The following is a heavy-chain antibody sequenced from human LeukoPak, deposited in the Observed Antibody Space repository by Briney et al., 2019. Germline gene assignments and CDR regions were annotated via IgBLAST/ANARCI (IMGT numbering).Heavy chain of an antibody. Sequence: GESLKISCVGSGYTFTRYWIGWVRQMPGKGLEWMGIIYPGDSDARYSPSFQGQVTISADKSISTAYLQWSSLKASDTAMYYCARRTTRAAGKPAFDYWGQGTLVTVSS. D-gene: IGHD2-2*01. CDR2: IYPGDSDA. CDR3: ARRTTRAAGKPAFDY. V-gene: IGHV5-51*01. CDR1: GYTFTRYW. J-gene: IGHJ4*02.